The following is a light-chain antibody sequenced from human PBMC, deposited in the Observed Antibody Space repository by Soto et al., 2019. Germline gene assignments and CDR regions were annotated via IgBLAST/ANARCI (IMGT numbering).Light chain of an antibody. V-gene: IGLV2-14*03. Sequence: QSVLTQPASVSGSPGQSITISCIGTSGDIGGYNYVSWYQQHPGKAPKLMIYEVSNRPSGVSNRFSGSKSGNTASLTISGLQAEDEADYYCSSYTITSTLYVFGPGTKLTVL. J-gene: IGLJ1*01. CDR1: SGDIGGYNY. CDR3: SSYTITSTLYV. CDR2: EVS.